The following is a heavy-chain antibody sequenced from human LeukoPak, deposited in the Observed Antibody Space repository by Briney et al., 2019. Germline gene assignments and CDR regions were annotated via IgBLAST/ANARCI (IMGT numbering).Heavy chain of an antibody. Sequence: GGSLRLSCAASGFTFSSYWMHWVRQAPGKGLVWVSRINSDGSSTSYADSVKGRFTISRDNAKNSLYLQMNSLRAEDTAVYYCAGAYYYDSSAYYDYWGQGTLVTVSP. CDR1: GFTFSSYW. CDR3: AGAYYYDSSAYYDY. D-gene: IGHD3-22*01. CDR2: INSDGSST. J-gene: IGHJ4*02. V-gene: IGHV3-74*01.